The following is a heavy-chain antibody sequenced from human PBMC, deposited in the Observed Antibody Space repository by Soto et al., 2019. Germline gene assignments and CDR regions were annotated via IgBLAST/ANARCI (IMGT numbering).Heavy chain of an antibody. Sequence: QVQLVESGGGVVQPGRSLRLSCAASGFTFSSYGMHWVRQAPGKGLEWVAVIWYDGSNKYYADSVKGRFTISRDNSKNTLYLQMNSLRAEDTAVYYCASDRRGYYYDSSGYYSPTDYWGQGTLVTVSS. CDR1: GFTFSSYG. J-gene: IGHJ4*02. D-gene: IGHD3-22*01. CDR3: ASDRRGYYYDSSGYYSPTDY. V-gene: IGHV3-33*01. CDR2: IWYDGSNK.